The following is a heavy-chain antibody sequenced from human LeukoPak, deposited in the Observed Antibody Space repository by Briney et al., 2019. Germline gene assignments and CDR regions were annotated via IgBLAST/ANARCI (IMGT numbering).Heavy chain of an antibody. D-gene: IGHD3-10*01. J-gene: IGHJ4*02. CDR3: VRGQRGGLIIPFDY. CDR1: GGSISSYY. CDR2: IYYSGST. V-gene: IGHV4-59*01. Sequence: SETLSLTCTVSGGSISSYYWSWIRQPPGKGLEWIGYIYYSGSTNYNPSLKSRVTILVDTSKNQFSLRLSSVTAADTAVYYCVRGQRGGLIIPFDYWGQGTLVTVSS.